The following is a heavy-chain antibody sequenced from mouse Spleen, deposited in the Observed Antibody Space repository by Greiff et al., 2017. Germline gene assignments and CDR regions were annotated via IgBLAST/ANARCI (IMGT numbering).Heavy chain of an antibody. J-gene: IGHJ4*01. D-gene: IGHD1-2*01. CDR1: GFTFSDYG. V-gene: IGHV5-17*01. CDR2: ISSGSSTI. CDR3: ARGGYGYGAMDY. Sequence: EVMLVESGGGLVKPGGSLKLSCAASGFTFSDYGMHWVRQAPEKGLEWVAYISSGSSTIYYADTVKGRFTISRDNAKNTLFLQMTSLRSEDTAMYYCARGGYGYGAMDYWGQGTSVTVSS.